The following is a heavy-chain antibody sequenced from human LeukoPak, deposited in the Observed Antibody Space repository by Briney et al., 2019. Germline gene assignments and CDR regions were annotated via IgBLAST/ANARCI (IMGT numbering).Heavy chain of an antibody. CDR2: ISSSSFKI. V-gene: IGHV3-48*04. CDR1: GFPFSDYS. J-gene: IGHJ6*03. Sequence: PGGSLRLSCAASGFPFSDYSMNWVRQAPGKGLEWVSYISSSSFKIGYADSVKGRFTFSRDNSKNSLYLQMDSLRVEDTAVYYCVRDPSYGSSWYYYMDVWGKGTTVTVSS. D-gene: IGHD6-13*01. CDR3: VRDPSYGSSWYYYMDV.